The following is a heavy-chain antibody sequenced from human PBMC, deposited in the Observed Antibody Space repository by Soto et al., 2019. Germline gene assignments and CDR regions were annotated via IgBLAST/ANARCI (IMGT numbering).Heavy chain of an antibody. V-gene: IGHV4-39*02. CDR3: AGEAAAAVPNWFDP. CDR2: IYYSGST. Sequence: SETLSLTCTVSGGSISSSSYYWGWIRQPPGKGLEWIGSIYYSGSTYYNPTLKSRVTISVDTSKNQFSLKLSSVTAADTAEYYCAGEAAAAVPNWFDPWGQGTLVTVSS. D-gene: IGHD6-13*01. J-gene: IGHJ5*02. CDR1: GGSISSSSYY.